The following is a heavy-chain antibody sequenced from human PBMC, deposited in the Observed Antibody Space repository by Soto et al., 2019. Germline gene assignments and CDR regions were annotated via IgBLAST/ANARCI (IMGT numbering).Heavy chain of an antibody. CDR3: ARVFRRYYDSSGYYFDY. CDR2: ISAYNGNT. CDR1: GYTFTSYG. V-gene: IGHV1-18*01. J-gene: IGHJ4*02. D-gene: IGHD3-22*01. Sequence: GASVKVSCKASGYTFTSYGISWVRQAPGQGLEWMGWISAYNGNTNYAQKLQGRVTMTTDTSTSTAYMELRSLRSDDTAVYYCARVFRRYYDSSGYYFDYRGQGTLVTVSS.